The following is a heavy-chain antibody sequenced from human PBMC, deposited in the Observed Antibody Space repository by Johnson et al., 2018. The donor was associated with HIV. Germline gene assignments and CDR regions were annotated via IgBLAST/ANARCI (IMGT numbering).Heavy chain of an antibody. CDR2: ISSNGVST. CDR3: ARDGNGLGGIVGARGAFDI. Sequence: VQLVESGGGLVKPGGSLRLSCAASGFTFSSYAIHWVRQAPVMGLEYVSAISSNGVSTYYANSVKGRFTISRDNSKNTLYLQMGSLRAEDMAVYYCARDGNGLGGIVGARGAFDIWGQGTMVTVSS. J-gene: IGHJ3*02. CDR1: GFTFSSYA. V-gene: IGHV3-64*01. D-gene: IGHD1-26*01.